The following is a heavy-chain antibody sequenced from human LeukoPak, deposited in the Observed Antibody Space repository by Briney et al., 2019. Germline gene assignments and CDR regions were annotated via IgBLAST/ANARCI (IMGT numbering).Heavy chain of an antibody. D-gene: IGHD3-22*01. CDR2: ISSSSSSYI. Sequence: PGGSLRLSCAASGFTFSSYSMNWVRQAPGKGLEWVSSISSSSSSYIYYADSVKGRFTISRDNAKNSLYLQMNSLRAEDTAVYYCARSPGGPITMIVVAEAAFDIWGQGTMVTVSS. J-gene: IGHJ3*02. CDR3: ARSPGGPITMIVVAEAAFDI. CDR1: GFTFSSYS. V-gene: IGHV3-21*01.